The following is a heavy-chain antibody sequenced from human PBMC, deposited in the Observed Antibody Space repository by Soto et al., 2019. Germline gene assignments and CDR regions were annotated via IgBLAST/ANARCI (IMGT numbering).Heavy chain of an antibody. CDR2: ISYSGSS. CDR3: ARATPAGSADF. Sequence: SETLSLTCTVSGGSNIRDGYYWSWIRQHPGKGLEWIAYISYSGSSYSNPSLESRVTISADTSKNQFSLRLTSVTAADTAVYFCARATPAGSADFWGQGTLVPVSS. J-gene: IGHJ4*02. D-gene: IGHD2-2*01. CDR1: GGSNIRDGYY. V-gene: IGHV4-31*03.